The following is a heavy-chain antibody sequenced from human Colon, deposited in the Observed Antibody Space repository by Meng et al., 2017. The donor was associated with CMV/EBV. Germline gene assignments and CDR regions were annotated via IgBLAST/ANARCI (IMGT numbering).Heavy chain of an antibody. Sequence: SVYSFDRYDVHWVRQPPGQGLEWMGWIDTNTGDPTYAQGFTGRFVFSLDASVRTTYLEISNLKAEDTAVYYCAKDGDGFNRKRFDHWGQGALVTVSS. D-gene: IGHD5-24*01. CDR3: AKDGDGFNRKRFDH. CDR2: IDTNTGDP. J-gene: IGHJ4*02. CDR1: VYSFDRYD. V-gene: IGHV7-4-1*02.